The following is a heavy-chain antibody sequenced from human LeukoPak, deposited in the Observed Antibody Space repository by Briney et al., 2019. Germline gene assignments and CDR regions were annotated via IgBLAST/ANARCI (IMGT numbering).Heavy chain of an antibody. CDR3: ARLLYYCSGGSCSHRHFDY. V-gene: IGHV1-69*05. D-gene: IGHD2-15*01. CDR2: IIPIFGTA. Sequence: SVKVSCKASGGTFSSYAISWVRQAPGQGLEWMGGIIPIFGTANYAQKFQGRVTITTDESTSTAYMELSSLRSEDTAVCYCARLLYYCSGGSCSHRHFDYWGQGTLVTVSS. CDR1: GGTFSSYA. J-gene: IGHJ4*02.